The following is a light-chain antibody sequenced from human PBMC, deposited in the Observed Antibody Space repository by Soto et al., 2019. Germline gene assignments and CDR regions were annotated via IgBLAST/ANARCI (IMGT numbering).Light chain of an antibody. V-gene: IGLV2-8*01. CDR3: SSHAGSNSLMV. J-gene: IGLJ2*01. CDR2: DIT. CDR1: SSDIGAFNS. Sequence: SALTQPPSASGSPGQSVTISCTGTSSDIGAFNSISWYQQYPGKAPKLIIFDITQRPSGVPDRFSGSKSANTASLTVSGLQDEDEADYHCSSHAGSNSLMVFGGGTKLTVL.